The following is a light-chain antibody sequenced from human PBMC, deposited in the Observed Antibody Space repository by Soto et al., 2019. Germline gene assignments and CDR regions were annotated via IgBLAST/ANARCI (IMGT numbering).Light chain of an antibody. J-gene: IGLJ1*01. Sequence: VLTQPPSVSGAPGQRVTISCTGSSSNIGAGYDVHWYQQLPGTAPKLLIYANSNRPSGVPGRFSGSKSGTSASLAITGLQAEDEADYYCQSYDSSLSGYVFGTGTKVT. CDR2: ANS. CDR3: QSYDSSLSGYV. CDR1: SSNIGAGYD. V-gene: IGLV1-40*01.